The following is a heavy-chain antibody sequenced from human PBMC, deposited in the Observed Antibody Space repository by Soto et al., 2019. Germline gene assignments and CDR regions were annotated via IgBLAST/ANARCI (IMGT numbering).Heavy chain of an antibody. V-gene: IGHV3-23*01. D-gene: IGHD6-19*01. CDR2: ISGSVGTT. Sequence: EVQLLESGGGLVQPGGSPRLSCEASGFTFSSYAMSWVRQAPGKGLEWVSVISGSVGTTYYADSVKGRFTISRDNSKNTLYLQMNNLRAEDTALYYCAKDHLFSGWTSGGYFDYWGQGALVTVSS. CDR1: GFTFSSYA. J-gene: IGHJ4*02. CDR3: AKDHLFSGWTSGGYFDY.